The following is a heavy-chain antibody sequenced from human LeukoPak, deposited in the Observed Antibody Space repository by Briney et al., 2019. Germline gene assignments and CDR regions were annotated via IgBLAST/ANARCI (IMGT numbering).Heavy chain of an antibody. CDR1: GGSFSGYY. V-gene: IGHV4-34*01. D-gene: IGHD2-15*01. Sequence: SETLSLTCAVYGGSFSGYYWSWIRQPPGKGLEWIGEINHSGSTNYNPSLKSRVTISVDTSKNQFSLKLCSVTAADTAVYYCARGRSGGSRGYFQHWGQGTLVTVSS. CDR2: INHSGST. CDR3: ARGRSGGSRGYFQH. J-gene: IGHJ1*01.